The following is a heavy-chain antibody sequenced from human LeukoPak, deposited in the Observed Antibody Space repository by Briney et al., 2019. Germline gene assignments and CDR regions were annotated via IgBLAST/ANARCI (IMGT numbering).Heavy chain of an antibody. Sequence: GGALRLSCAASAFTLSGYWMHWVRQAPGEGLVWVSRIDPDGITRNYADSVKGRFTTSRDNARNTLYPQMNSLTAEDTALYYCTRVQAGRSGLMDVWGRGTTVTVSS. V-gene: IGHV3-74*01. CDR2: IDPDGITR. D-gene: IGHD2-8*02. CDR3: TRVQAGRSGLMDV. J-gene: IGHJ6*02. CDR1: AFTLSGYW.